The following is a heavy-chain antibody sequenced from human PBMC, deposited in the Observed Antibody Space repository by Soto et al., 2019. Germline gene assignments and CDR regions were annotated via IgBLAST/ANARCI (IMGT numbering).Heavy chain of an antibody. D-gene: IGHD2-2*01. Sequence: FGPTLVNPTETLALSFTVSGCSLSNARMGVSWIRQPPGKALEWLAHIFSNDEKSYSTSLKSRLTISKDTSKSQVVLTMTNMDPVDTATYYCARIRRYQLLAYYYGMDVWGQGTTVTVSS. CDR1: GCSLSNARMG. CDR2: IFSNDEK. J-gene: IGHJ6*02. CDR3: ARIRRYQLLAYYYGMDV. V-gene: IGHV2-26*01.